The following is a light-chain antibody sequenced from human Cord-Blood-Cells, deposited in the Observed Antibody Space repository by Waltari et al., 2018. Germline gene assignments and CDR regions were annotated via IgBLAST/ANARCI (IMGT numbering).Light chain of an antibody. CDR3: QQYYSYPFT. CDR1: QGIISY. CDR2: AAS. Sequence: IRMTQSPSSFSASTGDRVTITCRASQGIISYVAWYQQKPGKAPKHLIYAASTWQSGVTSRFIGSGSATYFTLTISCLQSEDFATYYCQQYYSYPFTFGPGTKVDIK. V-gene: IGKV1-8*01. J-gene: IGKJ3*01.